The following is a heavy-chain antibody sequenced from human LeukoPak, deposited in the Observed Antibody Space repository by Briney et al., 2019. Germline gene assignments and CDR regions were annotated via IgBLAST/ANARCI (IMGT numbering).Heavy chain of an antibody. D-gene: IGHD2-8*01. J-gene: IGHJ3*01. CDR1: GFTFSSYT. CDR2: ITTSDGNT. V-gene: IGHV3-23*01. CDR3: AKDSYSRNGVYDAFDV. Sequence: GGSLRLSCAASGFTFSSYTMSWVRQAPGKGLEWVSTITTSDGNTYYADSVKGRFTVSRDNSKNTLFLQMNSLRAEDTAVYYCAKDSYSRNGVYDAFDVWGQGTMVTVSS.